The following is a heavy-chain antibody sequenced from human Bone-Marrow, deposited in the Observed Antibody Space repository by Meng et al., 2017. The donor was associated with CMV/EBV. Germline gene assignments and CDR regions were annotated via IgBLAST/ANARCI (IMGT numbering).Heavy chain of an antibody. V-gene: IGHV1-8*01. CDR3: ARVGVGVRGWSGMDV. Sequence: ASVKVSCKASGYTFTSYDINWVRQATGQGLEWMGWMNPNSGNTGYAQKFQGRVTMTRNTSISTAYMELSSLRSEDTAVYYCARVGVGVRGWSGMDVWGQGTTVTVSS. D-gene: IGHD1-26*01. CDR2: MNPNSGNT. CDR1: GYTFTSYD. J-gene: IGHJ6*02.